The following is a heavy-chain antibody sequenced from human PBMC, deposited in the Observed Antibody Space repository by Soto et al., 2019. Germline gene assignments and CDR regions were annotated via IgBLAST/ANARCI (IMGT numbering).Heavy chain of an antibody. J-gene: IGHJ4*02. CDR1: GGSISSGGYS. CDR3: ARGFLGYFDY. CDR2: IYHSGST. V-gene: IGHV4-30-2*01. Sequence: PSETLSLTCAFSGGSISSGGYSWSWIRQPPGKGLEWIGYIYHSGSTYYNPSLRSRVTISVDRSKNQFSLKLSSVTAADTAVYYCARGFLGYFDYWGQGTLVTVSS. D-gene: IGHD3-3*01.